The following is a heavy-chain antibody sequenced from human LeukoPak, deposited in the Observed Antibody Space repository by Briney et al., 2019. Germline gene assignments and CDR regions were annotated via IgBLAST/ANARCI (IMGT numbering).Heavy chain of an antibody. V-gene: IGHV4-59*02. J-gene: IGHJ4*02. CDR2: IYYSGST. Sequence: SETLSLTCTVSGASVRNYYWSWIRQPPGNGLEWIGYIYYSGSTNYNPSLKSRVTISVDTSKNQFSLKLSSVTAADTAVYYCARGTGANYYDSSGYIFDYWGQGTLVTVSS. CDR1: GASVRNYY. D-gene: IGHD3-22*01. CDR3: ARGTGANYYDSSGYIFDY.